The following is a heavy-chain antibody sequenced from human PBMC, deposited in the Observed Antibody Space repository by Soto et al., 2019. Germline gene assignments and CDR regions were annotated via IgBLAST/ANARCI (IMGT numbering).Heavy chain of an antibody. Sequence: GGSMEVSRKGSGGTLSSYTISWVRKGPSQGLEWMGRIIPIFGTANYAQKFQGRVTITADESTSTAYMELSSLRSEDTAVYYCASVLEATYYYYGMDVWGQGTTVTV. CDR1: GGTLSSYT. CDR2: IIPIFGTA. V-gene: IGHV1-69*13. J-gene: IGHJ6*02. D-gene: IGHD3-3*02. CDR3: ASVLEATYYYYGMDV.